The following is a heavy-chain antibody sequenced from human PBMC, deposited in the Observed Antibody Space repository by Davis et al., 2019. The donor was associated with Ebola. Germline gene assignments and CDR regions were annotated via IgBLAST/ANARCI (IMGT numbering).Heavy chain of an antibody. D-gene: IGHD4-11*01. V-gene: IGHV4-59*08. CDR3: ARWTGGIVTTRGADWFDP. CDR1: GGSISSYY. Sequence: SETLSLTCTVSGGSISSYYWSWIRQPPGKGLEWIGYIYYSGSTNYNPSLKSRVTISVDTSKRQFSLKLSSVTAADTAVYYCARWTGGIVTTRGADWFDPWGQGTLVTVSS. J-gene: IGHJ5*02. CDR2: IYYSGST.